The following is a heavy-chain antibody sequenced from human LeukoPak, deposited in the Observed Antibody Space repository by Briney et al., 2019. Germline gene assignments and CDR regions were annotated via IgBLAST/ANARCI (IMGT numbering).Heavy chain of an antibody. Sequence: PSETLSLTCAVYGGSFSGYYWSWIRLPPGKGLEWIGEINHSGSANYNPSLKSRVTISVDTSKNQFSLKLSSVTAADTAVYYCARGQGAAAANYYYYYMDVWGKGTTVTVSS. D-gene: IGHD6-13*01. CDR2: INHSGSA. CDR1: GGSFSGYY. J-gene: IGHJ6*03. CDR3: ARGQGAAAANYYYYYMDV. V-gene: IGHV4-34*01.